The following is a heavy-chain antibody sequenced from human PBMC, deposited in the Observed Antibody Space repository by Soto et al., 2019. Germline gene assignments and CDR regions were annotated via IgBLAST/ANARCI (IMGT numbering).Heavy chain of an antibody. CDR2: IWNDGSNK. CDR1: GFTFSSYG. J-gene: IGHJ4*02. D-gene: IGHD6-19*01. Sequence: QVQLVESGGGVVQPGRSLRLSCAASGFTFSSYGMHWVRQAPGKGLEWVAVIWNDGSNKYYADSVKGRFTISRDNSKNTLYLQMNSLRAEDTAVYYCARGSSGPPPLWVYWGQGTLVTVSS. CDR3: ARGSSGPPPLWVY. V-gene: IGHV3-33*01.